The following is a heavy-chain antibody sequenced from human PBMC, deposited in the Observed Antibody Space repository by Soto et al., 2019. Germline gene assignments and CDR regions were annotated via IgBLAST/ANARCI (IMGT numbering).Heavy chain of an antibody. CDR2: FSVGGSGT. CDR3: ALSIVGDGKTETLDY. Sequence: EVQLLESGGGLVQPGGSLRLSCTASGFSFSNYALNWVRQAPGKGLEWVSAFSVGGSGTYYADSVKGRFTISRDNSKNTLYLQMTSLRAEDPAVYFCALSIVGDGKTETLDYWGLGTLVTVSS. CDR1: GFSFSNYA. J-gene: IGHJ4*02. D-gene: IGHD2-21*01. V-gene: IGHV3-23*01.